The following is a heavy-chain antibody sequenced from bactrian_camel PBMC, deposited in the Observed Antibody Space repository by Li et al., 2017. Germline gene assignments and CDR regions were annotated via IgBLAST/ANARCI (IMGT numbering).Heavy chain of an antibody. J-gene: IGHJ6*01. Sequence: QLVESGGGSVQAGGSLRLSCAVSGYTGSRVCMGWFRQAPGKEREGVAAIDIYGTTTYADSVKGRFTISKDNAKNSLTLPMNSLKPEATAMYYCAARGPYCYTKLSVRDFTYWGQGTQVTVS. CDR3: AARGPYCYTKLSVRDFTY. D-gene: IGHD2*01. CDR1: GYTGSRVC. V-gene: IGHV3S10*01. CDR2: IDIYGTT.